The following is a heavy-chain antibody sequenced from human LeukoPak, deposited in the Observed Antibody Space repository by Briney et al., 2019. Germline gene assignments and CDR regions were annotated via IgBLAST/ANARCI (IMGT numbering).Heavy chain of an antibody. D-gene: IGHD4-23*01. Sequence: SETLSLTCTVSGGSISSYYWSWIRQPPGKGLEWIGYIYYSGCTNYNPSLKSRVTISVDTSKNQFSLKLSSVTAADTAMYYCARVSRGNSVGGDYWGQGTLVTVSS. CDR3: ARVSRGNSVGGDY. J-gene: IGHJ4*02. CDR2: IYYSGCT. CDR1: GGSISSYY. V-gene: IGHV4-59*01.